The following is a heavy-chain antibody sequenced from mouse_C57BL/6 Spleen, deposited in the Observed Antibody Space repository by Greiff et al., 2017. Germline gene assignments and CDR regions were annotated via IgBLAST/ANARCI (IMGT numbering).Heavy chain of an antibody. D-gene: IGHD2-10*01. Sequence: QVQLQQSGPELVKPGASVKISCKASGYAFSSSWMNWVKQRPGKGLEWIGRIYPGDGDTNYNGKFKGKATLTADKSSSTAYMQLSSLTSEDSAVYFYARALLYWHFDGWGTVTTVTVSS. V-gene: IGHV1-82*01. CDR2: IYPGDGDT. CDR3: ARALLYWHFDG. J-gene: IGHJ1*02. CDR1: GYAFSSSW.